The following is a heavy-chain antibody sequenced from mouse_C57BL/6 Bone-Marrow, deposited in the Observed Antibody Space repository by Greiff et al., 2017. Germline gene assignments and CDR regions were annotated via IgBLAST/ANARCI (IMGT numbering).Heavy chain of an antibody. CDR2: IYPSDSET. D-gene: IGHD2-3*01. V-gene: IGHV1-61*01. CDR3: ARFGYYTFFDY. J-gene: IGHJ2*01. Sequence: VQLQQPGAELVRPGSSVKLCKASGYTFTSYWMDWVKQRPGQGLEWIGNIYPSDSETHYNQKFKDKATLTVDKSSSTAYMQLSSLTSEDSAVYYCARFGYYTFFDYWGQGTTLTVSS. CDR1: GYTFTSYW.